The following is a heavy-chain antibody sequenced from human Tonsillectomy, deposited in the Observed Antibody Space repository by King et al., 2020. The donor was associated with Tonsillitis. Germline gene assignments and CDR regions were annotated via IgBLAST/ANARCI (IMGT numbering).Heavy chain of an antibody. V-gene: IGHV3-48*01. Sequence: QLVQSGGGLVQPGGSLRLSCAASGFSFRSYSMNWVRQAPGRGLEWVSYISGSSSPIYYADSVKGRFTISRDNAKDSLSLQMNSLRAEDTAVYYCARGEHFDFWSGFSAFDYWGQGTLVTVSS. J-gene: IGHJ4*02. CDR3: ARGEHFDFWSGFSAFDY. CDR1: GFSFRSYS. D-gene: IGHD3-3*01. CDR2: ISGSSSPI.